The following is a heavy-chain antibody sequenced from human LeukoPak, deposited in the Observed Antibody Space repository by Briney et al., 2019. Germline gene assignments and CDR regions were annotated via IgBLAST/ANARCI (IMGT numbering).Heavy chain of an antibody. V-gene: IGHV1-18*01. CDR1: GYTFTSYG. Sequence: ASVKVSCKASGYTFTSYGISWVRQAPGQGLEWMGWISTYNGHTNYARKVQGRVTVTTDTSTSTAYMELSSLRSEDTAVYYCASAEYQLLGYWWNWFDPWGQGTLVTVSS. J-gene: IGHJ5*02. D-gene: IGHD2-2*01. CDR3: ASAEYQLLGYWWNWFDP. CDR2: ISTYNGHT.